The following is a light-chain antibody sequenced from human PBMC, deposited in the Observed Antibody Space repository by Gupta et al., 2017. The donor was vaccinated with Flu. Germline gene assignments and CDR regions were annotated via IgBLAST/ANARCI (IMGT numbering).Light chain of an antibody. V-gene: IGKV2-30*02. CDR3: MQCTHWPT. J-gene: IGKJ1*01. CDR1: QSLVHSNGNTY. Sequence: PVTLGQPASISCRSSQSLVHSNGNTYLTWFQQRPGQSPRRLIYRVSNRDSGVPDRFSGSGSGTDFTLKSSRVEAEDVGVYYCMQCTHWPTFGQGTKVEIK. CDR2: RVS.